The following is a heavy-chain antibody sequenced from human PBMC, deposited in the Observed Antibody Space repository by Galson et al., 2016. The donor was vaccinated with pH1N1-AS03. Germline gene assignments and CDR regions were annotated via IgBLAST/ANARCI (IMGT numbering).Heavy chain of an antibody. CDR3: ARDLNWDNA. CDR1: GFRFIDYW. Sequence: SLRLSCAASGFRFIDYWMTWVRQAPGKGLEWVANIKPDGGDKYYVDSVKGRFTISRDNAKNSLYLQMNSLRVEDTAVYYCARDLNWDNAWGQGTLVTVSS. J-gene: IGHJ5*02. CDR2: IKPDGGDK. V-gene: IGHV3-7*01.